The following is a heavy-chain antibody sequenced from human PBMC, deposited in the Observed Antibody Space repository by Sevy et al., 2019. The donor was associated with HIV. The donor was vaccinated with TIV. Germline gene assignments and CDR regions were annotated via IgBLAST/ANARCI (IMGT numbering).Heavy chain of an antibody. CDR2: IIPILGTE. Sequence: ALVKVSCKASGGTFSSYGISWVRQAPGQGLEWMGGIIPILGTENYAQKFQGRVTITADESTKTAYMELGSLRSEDTAVYYCARGGGNGWYYFDYWGQETLVTVSS. CDR1: GGTFSSYG. V-gene: IGHV1-69*13. D-gene: IGHD6-19*01. J-gene: IGHJ4*02. CDR3: ARGGGNGWYYFDY.